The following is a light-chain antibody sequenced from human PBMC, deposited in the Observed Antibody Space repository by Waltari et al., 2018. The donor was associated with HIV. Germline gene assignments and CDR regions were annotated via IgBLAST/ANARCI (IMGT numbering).Light chain of an antibody. V-gene: IGLV1-44*01. CDR3: ASWDDSLNGVI. CDR1: NSNIGTRP. J-gene: IGLJ2*01. CDR2: RSD. Sequence: QSVLTQPPSASGTPGQRVTISCSGSNSNIGTRPVNWYQQLAGSAPKLLIYRSDLRPSGAPDRFSGSKSATSASLAISGLQSEDEATYYCASWDDSLNGVIFGGGTELTVL.